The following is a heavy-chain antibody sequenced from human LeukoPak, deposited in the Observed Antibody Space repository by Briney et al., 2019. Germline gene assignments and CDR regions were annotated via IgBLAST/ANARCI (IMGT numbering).Heavy chain of an antibody. J-gene: IGHJ2*01. CDR1: GGSISSSSYY. Sequence: SETLSLTCTVSGGSISSSSYYWGWIRQPPGKGLEWIGSIYYSGSTYYNPSLKSRVTISVDTSKNQFSLKLSSVTAADTAVYYCARRTEYYDSSGSQPYWYFDLWGRGILVTVSP. D-gene: IGHD3-22*01. V-gene: IGHV4-39*01. CDR3: ARRTEYYDSSGSQPYWYFDL. CDR2: IYYSGST.